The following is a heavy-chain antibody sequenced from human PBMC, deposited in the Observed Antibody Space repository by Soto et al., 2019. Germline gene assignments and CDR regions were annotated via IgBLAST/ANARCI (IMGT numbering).Heavy chain of an antibody. CDR1: GYTYTEYA. Sequence: QVQFVQSGAEVKKPGASVKLSCKTSGYTYTEYAIHWVRQAPGQGLEWMGWINVGNGNAKYSQRVEGRVTMTRDASAGTVYMEVGSLASEDTAVYYCTSSSERGYGGQGTLVTVSS. CDR3: TSSSERGY. J-gene: IGHJ4*02. CDR2: INVGNGNA. V-gene: IGHV1-3*01.